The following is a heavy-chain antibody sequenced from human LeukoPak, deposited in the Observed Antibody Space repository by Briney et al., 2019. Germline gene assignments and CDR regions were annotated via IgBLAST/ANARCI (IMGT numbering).Heavy chain of an antibody. CDR1: GYSFTSNG. CDR2: ISAYNGNT. Sequence: GASVKVSCKASGYSFTSNGISWVRQAPGQGLEWMGWISAYNGNTNYAQKLQGRATMTTDTSTSTAYMELRSLRSDDTAVYYCARDLSTIFGVVIYFDYWGQGTLVTVSS. V-gene: IGHV1-18*01. J-gene: IGHJ4*02. CDR3: ARDLSTIFGVVIYFDY. D-gene: IGHD3-3*01.